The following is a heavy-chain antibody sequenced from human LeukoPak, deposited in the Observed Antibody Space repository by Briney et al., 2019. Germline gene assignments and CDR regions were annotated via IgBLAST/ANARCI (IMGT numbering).Heavy chain of an antibody. D-gene: IGHD1-26*01. V-gene: IGHV4-39*01. J-gene: IGHJ6*03. Sequence: SETLSLTCTVSGGSISSYYWGWIRQPPGKGLEWIGSIYYSGSTYYNPSLKSRVTISVDTSKNQFSLKLSSVTAADTAVYYCARQSSSYYSYYYYYYMDVWGKGTTVTVSS. CDR3: ARQSSSYYSYYYYYYMDV. CDR2: IYYSGST. CDR1: GGSISSYY.